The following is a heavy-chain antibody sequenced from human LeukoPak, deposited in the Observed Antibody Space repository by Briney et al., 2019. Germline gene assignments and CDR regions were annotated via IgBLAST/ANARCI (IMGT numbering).Heavy chain of an antibody. CDR3: ATDRATQYFDY. Sequence: PGGSLRLSCEASGITFRSYGMHWVRQAPGKGLEWVAFIWYDGSNKYYADSVKGRFTISRDNSRNTLFLQMNSLRAEDTAVYYCATDRATQYFDYWGQGTLVSVSS. CDR1: GITFRSYG. J-gene: IGHJ4*02. CDR2: IWYDGSNK. D-gene: IGHD2-15*01. V-gene: IGHV3-30*02.